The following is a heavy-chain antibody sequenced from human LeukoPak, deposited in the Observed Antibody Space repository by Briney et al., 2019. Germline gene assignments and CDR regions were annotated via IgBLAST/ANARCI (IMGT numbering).Heavy chain of an antibody. CDR3: ARDRRGHYYYGMDV. Sequence: GGSLRLSCAASGFTFSSYAMHWVRQAPGKGLEWVALISYDGSDKYYADSVKGRFTISRDNSKNTLYLQMNSLRAEDTAVYYCARDRRGHYYYGMDVWGQGTTVTVSS. CDR1: GFTFSSYA. CDR2: ISYDGSDK. V-gene: IGHV3-30-3*01. D-gene: IGHD3-10*01. J-gene: IGHJ6*02.